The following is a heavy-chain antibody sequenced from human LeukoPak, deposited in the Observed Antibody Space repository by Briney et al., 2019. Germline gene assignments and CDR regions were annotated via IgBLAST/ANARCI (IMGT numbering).Heavy chain of an antibody. CDR2: IIPIFGPA. V-gene: IGHV1-69*05. Sequence: PSVKLSCKVSGGTSSSFAISWVGQAAGPGLEWVGGIIPIFGPANYAKKLPGRVKITTDESTSTAYMGLSSRMSTDPAVYYCGPWELSGAHSYFDYWGQGTLVTVSS. CDR1: GGTSSSFA. D-gene: IGHD1-26*01. J-gene: IGHJ4*02. CDR3: GPWELSGAHSYFDY.